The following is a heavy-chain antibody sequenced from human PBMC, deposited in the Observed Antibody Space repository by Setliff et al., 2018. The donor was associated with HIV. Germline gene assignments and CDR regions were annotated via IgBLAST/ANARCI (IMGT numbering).Heavy chain of an antibody. CDR3: ARGGDHSSGWSWRTYYFDY. Sequence: ASVKVSCKASGYTFTSYYIHWVRQAPGQGLEWMGVIHPSGGSTSYAQSFQDRVTMTRDTSTSTVYMELSSLRSDDTAVYYCARGGDHSSGWSWRTYYFDYWGQGTLVTVSS. CDR1: GYTFTSYY. J-gene: IGHJ4*02. V-gene: IGHV1-46*01. CDR2: IHPSGGST. D-gene: IGHD6-19*01.